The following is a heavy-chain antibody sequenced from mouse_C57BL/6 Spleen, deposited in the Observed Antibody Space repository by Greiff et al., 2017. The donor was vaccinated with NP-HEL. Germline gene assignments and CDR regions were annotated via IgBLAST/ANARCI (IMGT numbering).Heavy chain of an antibody. D-gene: IGHD2-1*01. V-gene: IGHV5-17*01. J-gene: IGHJ1*03. CDR2: ISSGSSTI. CDR1: GFTFSDYG. Sequence: EVMLAESGGGLVKPGGSLKLSCAASGFTFSDYGMHWVRQAPEKGLVWVAYISSGSSTIYYADTVKGRFTISRDNAKNTLFLQMTSLRSEDTAMYYCAKEVDYGKGYWYFDVWGTGTTVTVSS. CDR3: AKEVDYGKGYWYFDV.